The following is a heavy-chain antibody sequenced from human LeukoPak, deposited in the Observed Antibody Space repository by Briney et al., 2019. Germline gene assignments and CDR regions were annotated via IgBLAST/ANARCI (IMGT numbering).Heavy chain of an antibody. J-gene: IGHJ4*02. V-gene: IGHV4-34*01. Sequence: KPSETLSLTCAVYGGSFSGYYWSWIRQPPGKGLEWIGEINHSGSTNYNPSLKSRVIISVDTSKNHFSLKLSSVTAADTAVYYCARAPNYDFWSDYLDYWGQGTLVTVSS. D-gene: IGHD3-3*01. CDR3: ARAPNYDFWSDYLDY. CDR2: INHSGST. CDR1: GGSFSGYY.